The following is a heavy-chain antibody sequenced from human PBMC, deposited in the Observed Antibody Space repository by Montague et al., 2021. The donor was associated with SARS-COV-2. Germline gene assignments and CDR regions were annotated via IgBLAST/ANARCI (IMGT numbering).Heavy chain of an antibody. D-gene: IGHD2/OR15-2a*01. Sequence: LRPSCAASGFTFGSYAMHWARQAPGKGLEWVAVISYDGSNKYYADSVKGRFTISRDNSKNTLYLQMNSLRAEDTAVYYCARVLGGYYGMDVWGQGTTVTVSS. CDR2: ISYDGSNK. CDR3: ARVLGGYYGMDV. J-gene: IGHJ6*02. V-gene: IGHV3-30-3*01. CDR1: GFTFGSYA.